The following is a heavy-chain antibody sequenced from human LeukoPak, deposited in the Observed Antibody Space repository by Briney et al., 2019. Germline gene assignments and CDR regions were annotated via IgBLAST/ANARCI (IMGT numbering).Heavy chain of an antibody. CDR2: ISSSSSYI. D-gene: IGHD3-10*01. CDR1: GFTLGAHR. Sequence: GGSLRLSCEASGFTLGAHRMNWVRQAPGKGLEWVSSISSSSSYIYYADSVKGRFTISRDNAENSLYLQMNSLRAEDTAVYYCARELGESAWDGFDIWGQGTMVTVSP. J-gene: IGHJ3*02. CDR3: ARELGESAWDGFDI. V-gene: IGHV3-21*01.